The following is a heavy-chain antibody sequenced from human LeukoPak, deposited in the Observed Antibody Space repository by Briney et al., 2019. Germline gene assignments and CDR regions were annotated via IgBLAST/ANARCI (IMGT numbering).Heavy chain of an antibody. V-gene: IGHV1-8*03. Sequence: ASVKVSCKASGYTFTAYYMYWVRQAPGQGLEWMGWINPNTGGTNSAQKFQGRVTITRNTSISTAYMELSSLRSEDTAVYYCARGVGGAVASYYFDYWGQGTLVTVSS. CDR3: ARGVGGAVASYYFDY. D-gene: IGHD6-19*01. CDR2: INPNTGGT. CDR1: GYTFTAYY. J-gene: IGHJ4*02.